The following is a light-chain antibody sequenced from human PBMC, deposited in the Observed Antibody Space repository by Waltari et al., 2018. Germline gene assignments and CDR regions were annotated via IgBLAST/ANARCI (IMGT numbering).Light chain of an antibody. CDR2: DVS. CDR1: SRDVGGYHY. V-gene: IGLV2-14*03. CDR3: SSYTSSNTLVV. Sequence: QSALTQPAPVSGSTGQSITIPCTGTSRDVGGYHYVSWYQQHPGKAPKLMIYDVSNRPSGVSNRFSGSKSGNTASLTISGLQAEDESDYYCSSYTSSNTLVVFGGGTKLTVL. J-gene: IGLJ2*01.